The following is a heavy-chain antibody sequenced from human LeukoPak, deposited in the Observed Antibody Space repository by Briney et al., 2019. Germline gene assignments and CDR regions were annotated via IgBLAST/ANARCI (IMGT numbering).Heavy chain of an antibody. CDR2: ISAYNGNT. Sequence: ASVKVSCKASGYTFSNYGVSWVRQAPGQGLEWMGWISAYNGNTDYAQKLQGRVTMTTDTSTSTAHMELRSLRSDDTAVYYCARADTSWYDYWGQGTLVTVSS. D-gene: IGHD2-15*01. CDR1: GYTFSNYG. J-gene: IGHJ4*02. CDR3: ARADTSWYDY. V-gene: IGHV1-18*01.